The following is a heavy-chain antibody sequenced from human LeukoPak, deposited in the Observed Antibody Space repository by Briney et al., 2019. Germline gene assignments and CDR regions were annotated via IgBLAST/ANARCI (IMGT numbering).Heavy chain of an antibody. CDR3: AAGGWLHPFDY. CDR2: IYHSGST. Sequence: SETLSLTCAVSGYSISSGYYWGWIRQPRGKGLEWIGSIYHSGSTYYNPSLKSRVTIPVDTSKNQFSLKLSSVTAADTAVYYCAAGGWLHPFDYWGQGTLVTVSS. CDR1: GYSISSGYY. J-gene: IGHJ4*02. D-gene: IGHD5-12*01. V-gene: IGHV4-38-2*01.